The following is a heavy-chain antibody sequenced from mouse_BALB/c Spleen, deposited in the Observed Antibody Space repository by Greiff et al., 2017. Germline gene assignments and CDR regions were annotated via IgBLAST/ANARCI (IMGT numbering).Heavy chain of an antibody. CDR1: GFTFTDYY. CDR2: IRNKANGYTT. D-gene: IGHD2-1*01. Sequence: EVQLVESGGGLVQPGGSLRLSCATSGFTFTDYYMSWVRQPPGKALEWLGFIRNKANGYTTEYSASVKGRFTISRDNSQSILYLQMNTLRAEDSATYYCARDTYGNYFDYWGQGTTLTVSS. J-gene: IGHJ2*01. V-gene: IGHV7-3*02. CDR3: ARDTYGNYFDY.